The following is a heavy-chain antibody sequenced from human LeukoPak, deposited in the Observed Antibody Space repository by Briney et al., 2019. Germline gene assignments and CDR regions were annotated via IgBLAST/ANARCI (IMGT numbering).Heavy chain of an antibody. CDR2: INAYNGNT. Sequence: ASVKVSCKASGYSFISYGITWVRQAPGQGLEWMGWINAYNGNTNYAQMLQGRVTMTTDASTTTAYMELRSLRFDDTAVYYCARAEDPAMVNVGDYYYYAMDIWGQGTTVTVSS. V-gene: IGHV1-18*01. CDR1: GYSFISYG. D-gene: IGHD5-18*01. CDR3: ARAEDPAMVNVGDYYYYAMDI. J-gene: IGHJ6*02.